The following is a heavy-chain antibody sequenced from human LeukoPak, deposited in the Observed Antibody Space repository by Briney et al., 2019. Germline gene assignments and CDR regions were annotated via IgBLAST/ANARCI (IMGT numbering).Heavy chain of an antibody. CDR2: ISAYNGNT. CDR1: GYTFTSYG. D-gene: IGHD2-21*02. J-gene: IGHJ4*02. CDR3: ARVSALPAYCGGDCYPDY. Sequence: ASVKVSCTASGYTFTSYGISWVRQAPGQGLEWMGWISAYNGNTNYAQKLQGRVTMTTDTSTSTAYMELRSLRSDDTAVYYCARVSALPAYCGGDCYPDYWGQGTLVTVSS. V-gene: IGHV1-18*01.